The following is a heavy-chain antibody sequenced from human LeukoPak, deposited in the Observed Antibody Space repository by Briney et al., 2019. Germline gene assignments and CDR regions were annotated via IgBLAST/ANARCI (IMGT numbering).Heavy chain of an antibody. V-gene: IGHV3-33*01. CDR3: ARDAGVVVAARYFDY. CDR2: TWYDGSNK. J-gene: IGHJ4*02. CDR1: GFTFSSYG. Sequence: GRSLRLSCAASGFTFSSYGMHWVRQAPGKGLEWVAVTWYDGSNKYYADSVKGRFTISRDNSKNTLYLQMNGLRAEDTAVYYCARDAGVVVAARYFDYWGQGTLVTVSS. D-gene: IGHD2-15*01.